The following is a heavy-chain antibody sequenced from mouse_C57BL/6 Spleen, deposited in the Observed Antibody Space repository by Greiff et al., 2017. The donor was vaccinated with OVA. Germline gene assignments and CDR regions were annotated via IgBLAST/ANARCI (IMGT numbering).Heavy chain of an antibody. V-gene: IGHV1-50*01. Sequence: QVQLQQPGAELVKPGASVKLSCKASGYTFTSYWMQWVKQRPGQGLEWIGEIDPSDSYTNYNQKFKGKATLTVDTSSSTAYMQLSSLTSEDSAVYYCARCGYGSSSYAMDYWGQGTSVTVSS. J-gene: IGHJ4*01. CDR3: ARCGYGSSSYAMDY. CDR2: IDPSDSYT. CDR1: GYTFTSYW. D-gene: IGHD1-1*01.